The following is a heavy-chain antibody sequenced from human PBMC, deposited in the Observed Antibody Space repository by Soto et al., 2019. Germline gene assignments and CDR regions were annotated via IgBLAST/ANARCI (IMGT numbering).Heavy chain of an antibody. J-gene: IGHJ4*02. V-gene: IGHV3-23*01. CDR3: ARSPRYCSSTSCLYYFDY. CDR1: GLTFSNYA. D-gene: IGHD2-2*01. Sequence: GGSLRLSCAVSGLTFSNYAMSWVRQAPGKGLEWVSDISGSGGRTYYADSVKGRFTISRDNSKNTLYLQMNSLRAEDTAVYYCARSPRYCSSTSCLYYFDYWGQGTLVTVSS. CDR2: ISGSGGRT.